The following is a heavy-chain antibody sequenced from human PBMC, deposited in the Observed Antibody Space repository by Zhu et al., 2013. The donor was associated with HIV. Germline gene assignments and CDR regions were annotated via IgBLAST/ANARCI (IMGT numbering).Heavy chain of an antibody. Sequence: QVQLVQSGAEVKKPGSSVKVSCKASGGIFNTSAITWVRQAPGQGLEWMGEIVSIFATAKYAQRFQGRVTITADESTSTVYMDLTSLRSEDTAVYYCARRTREYSDSGFDYWGQGTLVTVSS. V-gene: IGHV1-69*12. J-gene: IGHJ4*02. CDR1: GGIFNTSA. D-gene: IGHD3-10*01. CDR2: IVSIFATA. CDR3: ARRTREYSDSGFDY.